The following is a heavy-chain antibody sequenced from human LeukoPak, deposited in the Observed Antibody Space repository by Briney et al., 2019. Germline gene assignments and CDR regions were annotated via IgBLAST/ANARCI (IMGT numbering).Heavy chain of an antibody. D-gene: IGHD3-10*01. Sequence: PSETLSLTCTVSGGSISSGGYYWSWIRQPAGKGLEWIGRIYSTGGTNYNPSLKSRVSISLETSKNQFSLKLSSVTAADTAVYYCARGYSGSYFRVYNYFDSWGQGTLVTVSS. J-gene: IGHJ4*02. CDR3: ARGYSGSYFRVYNYFDS. CDR1: GGSISSGGYY. CDR2: IYSTGGT. V-gene: IGHV4-61*02.